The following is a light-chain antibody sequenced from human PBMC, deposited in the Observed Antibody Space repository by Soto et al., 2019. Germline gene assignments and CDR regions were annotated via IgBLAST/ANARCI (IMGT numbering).Light chain of an antibody. CDR2: AAS. Sequence: DIQMTQSPSSLSASGGDRVTITCRASQGISNYLAWYQQKPGKVPKLLIYAASTLQSGIPSRFSGSGSGTDFTLTISSLQPEDVATYYCQKYESALETFGPGTKVDLK. CDR3: QKYESALET. CDR1: QGISNY. V-gene: IGKV1-27*01. J-gene: IGKJ3*01.